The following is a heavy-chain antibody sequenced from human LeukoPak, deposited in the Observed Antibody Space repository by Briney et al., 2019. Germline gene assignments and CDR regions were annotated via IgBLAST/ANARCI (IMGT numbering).Heavy chain of an antibody. V-gene: IGHV4-61*05. Sequence: SETLSLTCTVSGGSISSSSYYWGWIRQPPGKGLEWIGYIYYSGSTNYNPSLKSRVTISVDTSKNQFSLKLSSVTAADTAVYYCARSGVVIPYYYYYMDVWGKGTTVTVSS. CDR1: GGSISSSSYY. D-gene: IGHD3-3*01. J-gene: IGHJ6*03. CDR2: IYYSGST. CDR3: ARSGVVIPYYYYYMDV.